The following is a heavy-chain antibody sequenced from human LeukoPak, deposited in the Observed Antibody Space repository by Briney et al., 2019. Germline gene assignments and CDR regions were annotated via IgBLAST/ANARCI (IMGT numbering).Heavy chain of an antibody. Sequence: PGGSLRLSCAASGFTVSSNYMSWVRQAPGKGLEWVSAISGSGGSTYYADSVKGRFTISRDNFKNTLYLQMNSLRAEDTAVYYCAKSGGYCSGGSCYDTGDFDYWGQGTLVTVSS. CDR1: GFTVSSNY. CDR3: AKSGGYCSGGSCYDTGDFDY. CDR2: ISGSGGST. J-gene: IGHJ4*02. V-gene: IGHV3-23*01. D-gene: IGHD2-15*01.